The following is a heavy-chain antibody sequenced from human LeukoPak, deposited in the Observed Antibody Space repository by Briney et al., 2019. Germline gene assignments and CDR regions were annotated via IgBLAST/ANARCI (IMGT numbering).Heavy chain of an antibody. CDR2: IIPILGIA. CDR3: ARGASYGDYSFDY. V-gene: IGHV1-69*04. J-gene: IGHJ4*02. D-gene: IGHD4-17*01. Sequence: SVTVSFKASGGTFSSYAISWVRQAPGQGLEWMGRIIPILGIANYAQKFQGRVTITADKSTSTAYMELSSLRSEDTAVYYCARGASYGDYSFDYWGQGTLVTVSS. CDR1: GGTFSSYA.